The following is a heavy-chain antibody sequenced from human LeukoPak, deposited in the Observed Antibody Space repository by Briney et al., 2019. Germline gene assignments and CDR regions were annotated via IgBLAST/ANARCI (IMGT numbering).Heavy chain of an antibody. Sequence: PSETPSLTCAVYGGSFSGYYWSWIRQPPGKGLEWIGEINHSGSTNYNPSLKSRVTISVDTSKNQFSLKLSSVTAADTAVYYCARGTRDTVLRFLEWSRRTAFDYWGQGTLVTVSS. J-gene: IGHJ4*02. V-gene: IGHV4-34*01. CDR3: ARGTRDTVLRFLEWSRRTAFDY. CDR1: GGSFSGYY. CDR2: INHSGST. D-gene: IGHD3-3*01.